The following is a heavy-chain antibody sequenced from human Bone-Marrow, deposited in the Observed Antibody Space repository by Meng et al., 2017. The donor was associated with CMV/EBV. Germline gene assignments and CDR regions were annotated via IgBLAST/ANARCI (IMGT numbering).Heavy chain of an antibody. J-gene: IGHJ4*02. CDR1: GFTFGDYP. Sequence: GESLKISCTVSGFTFGDYPMSWFRQAPGKGLEWVGFIKSKSYGGATEYAASVSGRFTITRDDSKSMAYLEMNSLKTEDTAVYFCTRGRGAIGDWGQGMLVTVSS. CDR3: TRGRGAIGD. CDR2: IKSKSYGGAT. V-gene: IGHV3-49*03. D-gene: IGHD3-10*01.